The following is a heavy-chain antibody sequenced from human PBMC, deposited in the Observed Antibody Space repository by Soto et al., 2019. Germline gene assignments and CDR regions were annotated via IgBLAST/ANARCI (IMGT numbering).Heavy chain of an antibody. Sequence: ASVTVSCKASGYSFTTYGIIWVRQAPGQGLEWMGWISAYNDSAKYVQKLQGRITVTTDTSTSTAYMELRSLRSDDTAVYYCGREYCTSTSCYGPDYWGQGTLVTVSS. CDR1: GYSFTTYG. CDR3: GREYCTSTSCYGPDY. V-gene: IGHV1-18*01. D-gene: IGHD2-2*01. CDR2: ISAYNDSA. J-gene: IGHJ4*02.